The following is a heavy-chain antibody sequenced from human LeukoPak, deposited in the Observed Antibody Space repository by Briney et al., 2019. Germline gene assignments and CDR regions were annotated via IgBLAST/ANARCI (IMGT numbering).Heavy chain of an antibody. CDR3: ATYAVGYPLAFDN. V-gene: IGHV4-34*01. D-gene: IGHD5-18*01. CDR1: GGSFSGYY. Sequence: SETLSLTCAVYGGSFSGYYWSWIRQPPGKGLEWIGEINHSGSTNYNPSLKSRVTISVDTSKNQFSLKLSSVPAADTAVYYFATYAVGYPLAFDNWGQGTMVTVSS. J-gene: IGHJ3*02. CDR2: INHSGST.